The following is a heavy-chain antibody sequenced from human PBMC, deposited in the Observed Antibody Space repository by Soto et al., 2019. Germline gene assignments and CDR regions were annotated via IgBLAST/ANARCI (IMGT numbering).Heavy chain of an antibody. V-gene: IGHV1-69*06. CDR2: IIPIFGTA. Sequence: QVQLVQSGAEVKKPGSSVKVSCKASGGTFSSYAISWVRQAPGQGLEWMGGIIPIFGTANYAQKFQGRVTTTADKSTSTAYMELSSLRSDDTAVYYCARDPKIVGDTTGGGWFDPWGQGSLVTVSS. J-gene: IGHJ5*02. CDR1: GGTFSSYA. D-gene: IGHD1-26*01. CDR3: ARDPKIVGDTTGGGWFDP.